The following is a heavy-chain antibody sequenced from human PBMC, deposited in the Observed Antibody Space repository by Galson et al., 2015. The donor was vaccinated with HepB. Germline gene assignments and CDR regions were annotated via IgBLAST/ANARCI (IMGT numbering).Heavy chain of an antibody. CDR2: ISAYNGNT. V-gene: IGHV1-18*04. D-gene: IGHD4-17*01. CDR1: GYTFTSYG. CDR3: ARVPDDYGDYGWFDP. Sequence: SVKVSCKASGYTFTSYGISWVRQAPGQGLEWMGWISAYNGNTNYAQKLQGRVTMTTDTSTSTAYMELRSLRSDDTAVYYCARVPDDYGDYGWFDPWGQGTLVTVSS. J-gene: IGHJ5*02.